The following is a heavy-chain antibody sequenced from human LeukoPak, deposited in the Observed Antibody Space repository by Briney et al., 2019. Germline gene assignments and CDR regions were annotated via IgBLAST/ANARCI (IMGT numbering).Heavy chain of an antibody. D-gene: IGHD3-9*01. CDR2: ISGSGGRT. CDR3: AKCRYYDILTDYIDY. V-gene: IGHV3-23*01. Sequence: PGGSLRLSCAASGFTFSNYAMSWVRQAPGKGLEWVSVISGSGGRTFYADSVKGRFTISRDNSKNTLYLQMNSLRAEDTAVFYCAKCRYYDILTDYIDYWGQGALVTVSS. J-gene: IGHJ4*02. CDR1: GFTFSNYA.